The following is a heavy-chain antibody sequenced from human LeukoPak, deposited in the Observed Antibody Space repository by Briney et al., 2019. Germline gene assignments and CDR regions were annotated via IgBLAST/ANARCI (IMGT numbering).Heavy chain of an antibody. J-gene: IGHJ4*02. D-gene: IGHD3-22*01. CDR2: INTGSGVT. V-gene: IGHV1-2*02. CDR1: GYSFTGYY. Sequence: ASVKVSCKASGYSFTGYYLQWVRQAPGQGLEWMGWINTGSGVTNYARKFQGRVTMTRDTSISTVYMEMTRLRSDDMAVFYCARLVVAGKGASSDYWGQGTLVTVS. CDR3: ARLVVAGKGASSDY.